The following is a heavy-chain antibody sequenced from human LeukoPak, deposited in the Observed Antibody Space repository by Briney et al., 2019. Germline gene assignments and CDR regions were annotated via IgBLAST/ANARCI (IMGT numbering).Heavy chain of an antibody. V-gene: IGHV3-9*03. J-gene: IGHJ4*02. CDR3: AKDIGGRLQGRWTFDY. D-gene: IGHD3-16*01. Sequence: GGSLRLSCEASGFTFSTYGMIWVRQAPGKGPEWVSGITWNSGSIGYADSVKGRFTISRDNAKNSLYLQMNSLRAEDMALYYCAKDIGGRLQGRWTFDYWGQGTLVTVSS. CDR2: ITWNSGSI. CDR1: GFTFSTYG.